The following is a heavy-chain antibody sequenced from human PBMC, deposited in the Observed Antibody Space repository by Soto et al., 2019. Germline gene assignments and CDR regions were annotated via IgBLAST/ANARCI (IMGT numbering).Heavy chain of an antibody. CDR3: ASLTADIGV. CDR1: GNPIRSYY. CDR2: IYHSGGT. Sequence: SETLSLTCTVSGNPIRSYYWSWIRQPPGEGLEWIGYIYHSGGTNYNPSLKSRVTISIDTSKNQFSLKLSSVTAADTAVYYCASLTADIGVWGQGTTVTV. J-gene: IGHJ6*02. V-gene: IGHV4-59*01.